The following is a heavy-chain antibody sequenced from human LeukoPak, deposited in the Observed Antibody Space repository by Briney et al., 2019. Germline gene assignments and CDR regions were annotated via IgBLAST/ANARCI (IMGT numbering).Heavy chain of an antibody. J-gene: IGHJ6*02. Sequence: GASVKVSCKASGYTFTGYCMHWVRQAPGQGLEWMGWINPNSGGTNYAQKFQGWVTMTRDTSISTAYMELSRLRSDDTAVYYCARGGKNCSGGSCYSYYYYGMDVWGQGTTVTVSS. CDR1: GYTFTGYC. V-gene: IGHV1-2*04. CDR2: INPNSGGT. D-gene: IGHD2-15*01. CDR3: ARGGKNCSGGSCYSYYYYGMDV.